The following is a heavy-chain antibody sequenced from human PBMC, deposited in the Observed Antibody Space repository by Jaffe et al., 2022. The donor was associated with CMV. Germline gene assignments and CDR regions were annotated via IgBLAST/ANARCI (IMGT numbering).Heavy chain of an antibody. J-gene: IGHJ4*02. Sequence: EVQLVESGGGLVQPGRSLRLSCTASGFTFGDYAMSWVRQAPGKGLEWVGFIRSKAYGGTTEYAASVKGRFTISRDDSKSIAYLQMNSLKTEDTAVYYCTRDTIGLYRPKYFDYWGQGTLVTVSS. CDR1: GFTFGDYA. CDR3: TRDTIGLYRPKYFDY. CDR2: IRSKAYGGTT. V-gene: IGHV3-49*04. D-gene: IGHD3-16*02.